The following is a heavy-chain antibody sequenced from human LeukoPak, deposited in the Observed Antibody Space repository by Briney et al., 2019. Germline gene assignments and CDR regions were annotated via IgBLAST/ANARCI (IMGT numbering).Heavy chain of an antibody. CDR2: MYYTGRT. J-gene: IGHJ4*02. Sequence: KPSETLSLTCAVYGGSFSGYYWSWIRQPPGKGLEWLGYMYYTGRTKYNPSLKSRVTFSLDMSKNQFSLKLDSVTAADTAMYYCTRITIHGNSDYWGQGTLVTVSS. V-gene: IGHV4-59*01. D-gene: IGHD5-24*01. CDR1: GGSFSGYY. CDR3: TRITIHGNSDY.